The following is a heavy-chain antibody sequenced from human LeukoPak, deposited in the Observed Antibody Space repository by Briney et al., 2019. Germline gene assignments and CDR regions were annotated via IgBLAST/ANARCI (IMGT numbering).Heavy chain of an antibody. V-gene: IGHV4-59*01. D-gene: IGHD3-10*01. CDR2: IFYSGST. J-gene: IGHJ3*02. CDR3: ARDPLIYGLQIYTFDM. CDR1: GDSLCSDC. Sequence: SETLSLTCTISGDSLCSDCWSWIRQPPGKGLEWIGYIFYSGSTNYNPSLKSRVTISVDTSKNQFSLKLSSVTAADTAVYYCARDPLIYGLQIYTFDMWGQGTMVTVPS.